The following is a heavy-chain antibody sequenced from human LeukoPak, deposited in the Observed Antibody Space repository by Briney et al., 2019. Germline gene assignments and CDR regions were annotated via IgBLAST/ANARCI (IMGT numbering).Heavy chain of an antibody. CDR1: RGTLSPSA. D-gene: IGHD6-13*01. J-gene: IGHJ4*02. CDR2: ILPMPGTT. CDR3: ARDSGGEAAGAAHTKY. V-gene: IGHV1-69*04. Sequence: SLKLSCKASRGTLSPSAISFVRQAPGPGLEWMGRILPMPGTTDYAQKFQGRVTITADKSTTTAYMELSSLRSEDTAMYYCARDSGGEAAGAAHTKYWGQGTPVTVSS.